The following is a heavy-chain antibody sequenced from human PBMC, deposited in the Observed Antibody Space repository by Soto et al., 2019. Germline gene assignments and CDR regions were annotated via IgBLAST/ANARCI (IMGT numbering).Heavy chain of an antibody. D-gene: IGHD6-6*01. V-gene: IGHV1-18*04. CDR2: ISAYNGNT. CDR3: ARDVWGQLVSPPFDY. J-gene: IGHJ4*02. Sequence: QVQLVQSGAEVKKPGASVKVSCKASGYTFTSYGISWVRQAPGQGLEWMGWISAYNGNTNYAQKLQGRVPMTTDTSTSTAYMELGSLRSDDTAVYYCARDVWGQLVSPPFDYWGQGTLVTVSS. CDR1: GYTFTSYG.